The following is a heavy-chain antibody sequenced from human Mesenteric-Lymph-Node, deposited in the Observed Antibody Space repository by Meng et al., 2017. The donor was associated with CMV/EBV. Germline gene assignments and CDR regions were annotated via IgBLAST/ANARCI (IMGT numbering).Heavy chain of an antibody. J-gene: IGHJ4*02. CDR1: GFTFDDYT. D-gene: IGHD5-18*01. CDR2: ISWDGGST. CDR3: AKEDEVRGYSYGLFDY. V-gene: IGHV3-43*01. Sequence: GGSLRLSCAASGFTFDDYTMHWVRQAPGKGLEWVSLISWDGGSTYYADSVKGRFTISRDNSKNSLYLQMNSLRTEDTALYYCAKEDEVRGYSYGLFDYWGQGTLVTVSS.